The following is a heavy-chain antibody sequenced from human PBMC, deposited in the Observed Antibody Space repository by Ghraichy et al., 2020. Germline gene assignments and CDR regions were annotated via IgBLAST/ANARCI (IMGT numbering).Heavy chain of an antibody. Sequence: ASVKVSCKASGYTFTSYGISWVRQAPGQGLEWMGWISAYNGNTNYAQKLQGRVTMTTDTSTSTAYMELRSLRSDDTAVYYCARGPNYPHPLGDSWFDPWGQGTLVTVSS. D-gene: IGHD3-10*01. CDR3: ARGPNYPHPLGDSWFDP. CDR2: ISAYNGNT. J-gene: IGHJ5*02. V-gene: IGHV1-18*01. CDR1: GYTFTSYG.